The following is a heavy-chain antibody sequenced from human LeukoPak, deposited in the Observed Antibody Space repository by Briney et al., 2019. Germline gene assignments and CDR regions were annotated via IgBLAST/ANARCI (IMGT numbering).Heavy chain of an antibody. V-gene: IGHV3-7*01. CDR3: GRLSRSLPEH. J-gene: IGHJ1*01. Sequence: SGGSLRLSCTASGFSFSSYWMNWVRQAPGKGLEWVANIKQDGSEKNYVDSVRGRFTISRDNAKNSLYLEVNSLRAEDTAVYYCGRLSRSLPEHWGQGTLVTVSS. CDR1: GFSFSSYW. CDR2: IKQDGSEK.